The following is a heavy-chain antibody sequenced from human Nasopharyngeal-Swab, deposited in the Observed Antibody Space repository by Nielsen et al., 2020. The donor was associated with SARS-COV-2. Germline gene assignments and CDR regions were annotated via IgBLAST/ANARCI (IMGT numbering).Heavy chain of an antibody. CDR1: GFTFSSYA. V-gene: IGHV3-23*01. CDR3: ARDGEEQWLVRYDY. J-gene: IGHJ4*02. CDR2: ISGSGGST. Sequence: GGSLRLSCAASGFTFSSYAMSWVRQAPGKGLEWVSAISGSGGSTYYADSVKGRFTISRDNSKNTLYLQMNSLRAEDTAVYYCARDGEEQWLVRYDYWGQGTLVTVSS. D-gene: IGHD6-19*01.